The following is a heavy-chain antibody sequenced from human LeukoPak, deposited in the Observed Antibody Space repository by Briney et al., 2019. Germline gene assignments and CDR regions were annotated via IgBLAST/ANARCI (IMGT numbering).Heavy chain of an antibody. J-gene: IGHJ4*02. CDR3: TRAVAGHPD. CDR1: GVPFSNYY. D-gene: IGHD6-19*01. V-gene: IGHV4-34*01. Sequence: SETLSLTCAVSGVPFSNYYWSWVRQSPEKGLEWIGEINHSGSTNYNPSLKSRVTISIDTSKNQFSLMLTSVTAADSGVYFCTRAVAGHPDWGQGTLVTVSS. CDR2: INHSGST.